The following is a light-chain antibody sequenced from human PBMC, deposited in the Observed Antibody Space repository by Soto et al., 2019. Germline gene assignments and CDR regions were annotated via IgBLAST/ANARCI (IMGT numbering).Light chain of an antibody. Sequence: EIVLIQSPATLSLSPVEIANLSCSASQSVSSSYLAWYQQRPGQAPRLLIYGASIRATGIPDRFSGSGSGTDFTLTISRLEPEDFAVYFCQQHGSSPWTCGQGTKGDIK. V-gene: IGKV3-20*01. CDR3: QQHGSSPWT. CDR1: QSVSSSY. J-gene: IGKJ1*01. CDR2: GAS.